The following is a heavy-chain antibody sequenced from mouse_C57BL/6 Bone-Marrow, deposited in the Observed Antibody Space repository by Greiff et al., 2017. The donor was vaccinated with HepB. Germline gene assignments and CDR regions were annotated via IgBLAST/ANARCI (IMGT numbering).Heavy chain of an antibody. CDR1: GYTFTDYY. CDR3: ARYYYGSSYYFDY. D-gene: IGHD1-1*01. CDR2: IFPGSGST. Sequence: LVEPGASVKISCKASGYTFTDYYINWVKQRPGQGLEWIGWIFPGSGSTYYNEKFKGKATLTVDKSSSTAYMLLSSLTSEDSAVYFCARYYYGSSYYFDYWGQGTTLTVSS. J-gene: IGHJ2*01. V-gene: IGHV1-75*01.